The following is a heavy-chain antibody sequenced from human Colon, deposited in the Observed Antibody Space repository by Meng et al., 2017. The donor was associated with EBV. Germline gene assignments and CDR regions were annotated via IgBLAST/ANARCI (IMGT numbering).Heavy chain of an antibody. CDR2: IYYSGST. CDR3: VISSHN. Sequence: QKKGPELLKPSYTRSLHCIILGCSITSTISYLGWVRQPRGKGLEWIASIYYSGSTNYKPSLKSRISMSVDMSKNQFSLNVNSVTDSDTAIYYCVISSHNWGQGTLVTVSS. CDR1: GCSITSTISY. D-gene: IGHD3-3*02. J-gene: IGHJ4*02. V-gene: IGHV4-39*07.